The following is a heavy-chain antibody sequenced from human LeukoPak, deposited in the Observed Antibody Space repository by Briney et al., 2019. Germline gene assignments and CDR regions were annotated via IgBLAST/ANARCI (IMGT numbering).Heavy chain of an antibody. V-gene: IGHV5-51*01. CDR3: ARLGGGVHCSGGSCYSGEGYYYYYYMDV. CDR2: IYPGDSDT. CDR1: GYLFTSYW. J-gene: IGHJ6*03. Sequence: GASLKISCKGSGYLFTSYWIGWVRQMPGKGLEWMGIIYPGDSDTRYSPSFQGQVTISADKSINTASLQWISLKASDTAMYYCARLGGGVHCSGGSCYSGEGYYYYYYMDVWGKGTTVTVSS. D-gene: IGHD2-15*01.